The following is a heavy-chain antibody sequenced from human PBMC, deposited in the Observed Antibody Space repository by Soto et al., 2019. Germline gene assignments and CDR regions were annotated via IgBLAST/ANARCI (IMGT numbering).Heavy chain of an antibody. J-gene: IGHJ6*02. CDR2: IIPIFGTA. CDR3: ARPGADIVVVPAAKGYYYYGMDV. CDR1: GGTFSSYA. Sequence: SVKVSCKASGGTFSSYAISWVRQAPGQGLEWMGGIIPIFGTANYAQKFQGRVTITADKSTSTAYMELSSLRSEDTAVYYCARPGADIVVVPAAKGYYYYGMDVRGQGTTVTVSS. V-gene: IGHV1-69*06. D-gene: IGHD2-2*01.